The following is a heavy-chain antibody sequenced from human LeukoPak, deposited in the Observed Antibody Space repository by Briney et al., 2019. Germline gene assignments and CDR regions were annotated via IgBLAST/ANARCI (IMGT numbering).Heavy chain of an antibody. D-gene: IGHD6-6*01. CDR2: IIPIFGTA. Sequence: ASVKVSCKASGGTFSSYAISWVRQAPGQGLEWMGGIIPIFGTANYAQKFQGRVTITADESTSTAYMELSSLRSEDTAVYYCATRAADVPTRPAYYYYYMDVWGKGTTVTVSS. CDR1: GGTFSSYA. J-gene: IGHJ6*03. V-gene: IGHV1-69*13. CDR3: ATRAADVPTRPAYYYYYMDV.